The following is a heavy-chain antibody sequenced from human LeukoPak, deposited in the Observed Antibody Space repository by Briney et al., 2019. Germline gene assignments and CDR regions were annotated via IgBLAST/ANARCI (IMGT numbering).Heavy chain of an antibody. J-gene: IGHJ3*02. CDR3: AKDPNGDYVGAFDS. D-gene: IGHD4-17*01. Sequence: GGSLRLSCAASGFTFSAYAVIWVRQAPGKGLEWVSAISASGDYTHYADSVKGRFDISRDNSKNTVYLQMSSLRAEDAALYYCAKDPNGDYVGAFDSWGQGTTVIDPS. V-gene: IGHV3-23*01. CDR2: ISASGDYT. CDR1: GFTFSAYA.